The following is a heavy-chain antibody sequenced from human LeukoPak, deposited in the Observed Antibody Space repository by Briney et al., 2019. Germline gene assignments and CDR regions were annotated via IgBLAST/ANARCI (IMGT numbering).Heavy chain of an antibody. J-gene: IGHJ5*02. CDR2: IYHSGST. CDR3: ARVGDKRLFDP. V-gene: IGHV4-34*01. CDR1: GGSFSGYY. Sequence: SETLSLTCAVYGGSFSGYYWSWIRQPPGKGLEWIGYIYHSGSTYYNPSLKSRVTISVDRSKNQFSLKLSSVTAADTAVYYCARVGDKRLFDPWGQGTLVTVSS. D-gene: IGHD5-24*01.